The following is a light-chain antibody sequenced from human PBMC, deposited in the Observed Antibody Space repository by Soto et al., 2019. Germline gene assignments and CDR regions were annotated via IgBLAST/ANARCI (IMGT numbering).Light chain of an antibody. J-gene: IGKJ2*01. CDR1: QSVTIS. Sequence: IVMTQSPATLSVSPGERATLSCRASQSVTISLAWYQQKPGQAPTLLIYGASSRATGTPVRFSGSGSGTEFTLTISSLQSEDFAVYYCQQYNDWPRTFGQGTKVDIK. V-gene: IGKV3-15*01. CDR3: QQYNDWPRT. CDR2: GAS.